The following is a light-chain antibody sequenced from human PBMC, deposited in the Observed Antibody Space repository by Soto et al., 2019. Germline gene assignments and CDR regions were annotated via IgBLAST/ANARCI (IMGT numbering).Light chain of an antibody. CDR2: DVS. J-gene: IGLJ2*01. CDR1: SRDVGGYNY. CDR3: CSYAGSYTR. V-gene: IGLV2-11*01. Sequence: QSALTQPASVSGSPGQSITISCTGTSRDVGGYNYVSWYQHHPGKAPKLIIYDVSERPSGVPDRFSGSKSGNTASLAISGLQADDEADYYCCSYAGSYTRFGGGTKLTVL.